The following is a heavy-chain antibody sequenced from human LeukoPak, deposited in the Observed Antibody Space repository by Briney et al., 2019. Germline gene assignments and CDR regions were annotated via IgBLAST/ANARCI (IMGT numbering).Heavy chain of an antibody. Sequence: GGSLRLSCAASGFTFSSYAMHWVRQTTGKGLEWVSSIGIAGDTYYPGSVKGRFTISRENAKNSLYLQMNSLRAGDTAVYYCARAPPYSSASWGYYGMDVWGQGTTVTVSS. CDR1: GFTFSSYA. V-gene: IGHV3-13*01. CDR3: ARAPPYSSASWGYYGMDV. CDR2: IGIAGDT. J-gene: IGHJ6*02. D-gene: IGHD6-6*01.